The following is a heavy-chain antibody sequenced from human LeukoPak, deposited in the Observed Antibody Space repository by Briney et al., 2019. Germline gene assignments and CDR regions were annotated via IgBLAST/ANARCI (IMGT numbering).Heavy chain of an antibody. CDR2: INPDSGYT. CDR1: GYTFTDYY. J-gene: IGHJ6*03. D-gene: IGHD3-3*01. Sequence: ASVKVSCKTSGYTFTDYYIHWVGQAPGQGLEWMGWINPDSGYTNYAQKFQGRVTMTRDTSINTAYMELSRLTSDDTAVYYCATDPRTTVFGTFRYYYMDVWGEGTTVAVSS. CDR3: ATDPRTTVFGTFRYYYMDV. V-gene: IGHV1-2*02.